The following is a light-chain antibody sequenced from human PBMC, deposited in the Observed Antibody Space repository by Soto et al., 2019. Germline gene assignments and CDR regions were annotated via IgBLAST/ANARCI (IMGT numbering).Light chain of an antibody. V-gene: IGKV3-15*01. CDR3: QQYYKWPQT. J-gene: IGKJ1*01. Sequence: MTQSPSTLSASVGDRVTITCRASQSISRWLAWYQQKPGQAPRLLIYDASTRATGIPARFRGSGSGTEFTLTISSLQSEDFAVYHCQQYYKWPQTFGQGTKVDIK. CDR2: DAS. CDR1: QSISRW.